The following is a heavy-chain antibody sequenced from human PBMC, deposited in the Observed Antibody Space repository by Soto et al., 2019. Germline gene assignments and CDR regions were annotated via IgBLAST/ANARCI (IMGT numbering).Heavy chain of an antibody. CDR3: ACIFSGGYGNGFYYYGMDV. CDR1: GGSISSSSYY. CDR2: IYYSGST. D-gene: IGHD5-18*01. J-gene: IGHJ6*02. Sequence: PSETLSLTCTVSGGSISSSSYYWGWIRQPPGKGLEWIGSIYYSGSTYYNPSLKSRVTISVDTSKNQFSLKLSSVTAADTAVYYCACIFSGGYGNGFYYYGMDVWGQGTTVTVSS. V-gene: IGHV4-39*01.